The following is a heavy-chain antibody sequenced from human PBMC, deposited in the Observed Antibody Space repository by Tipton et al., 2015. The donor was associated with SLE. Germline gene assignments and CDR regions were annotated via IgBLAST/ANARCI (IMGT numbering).Heavy chain of an antibody. CDR3: ARLTETSQPPQSFQH. V-gene: IGHV4-34*01. CDR1: GGSFSGYY. CDR2: INHSGNT. Sequence: TLSLTCAVYGGSFSGYYWNWIRQPPGKGLEWIGEINHSGNTNYNPSLKSRFTISVDTSKNQFSLKLSSVTAADTAVYYCARLTETSQPPQSFQHWGQGSLVTVSS. J-gene: IGHJ1*01. D-gene: IGHD2-8*02.